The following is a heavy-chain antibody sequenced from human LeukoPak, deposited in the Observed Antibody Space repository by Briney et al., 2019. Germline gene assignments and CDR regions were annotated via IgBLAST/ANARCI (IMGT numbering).Heavy chain of an antibody. D-gene: IGHD5-12*01. CDR3: AKDKGQYSGYDFTFDI. Sequence: GGSLRLSCAASGFTFSSYSMNWVRQAPGKGLEWVSYISCSSSTIYYADSVKGRFTISRDNSKNSLYLQMNSLRAEDTALYYCAKDKGQYSGYDFTFDIWGQGTMVTVSS. J-gene: IGHJ3*02. CDR2: ISCSSSTI. V-gene: IGHV3-48*04. CDR1: GFTFSSYS.